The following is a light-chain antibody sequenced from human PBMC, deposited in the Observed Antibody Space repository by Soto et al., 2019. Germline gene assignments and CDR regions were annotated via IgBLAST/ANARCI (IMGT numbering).Light chain of an antibody. CDR1: SSDVGGYNY. J-gene: IGLJ1*01. V-gene: IGLV2-11*01. CDR3: CSYAGSYTSLYV. CDR2: DVS. Sequence: QSVLTQPRSVSGSPGQSVTISCTGTSSDVGGYNYVSWYQQHPGKAPKLMIYDVSKRPSGVPDRFSGSKSGNTASLIISGLQAEDEADYYCCSYAGSYTSLYVFGTGTKVTVL.